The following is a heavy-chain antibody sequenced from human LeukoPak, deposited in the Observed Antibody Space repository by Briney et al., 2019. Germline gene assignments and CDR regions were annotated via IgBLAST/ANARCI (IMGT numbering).Heavy chain of an antibody. CDR3: ARLYSGYDHDDAFDI. D-gene: IGHD5-12*01. J-gene: IGHJ3*02. CDR2: IKQDGSEK. CDR1: GFTFSSYW. Sequence: PGGSLRLSCAASGFTFSSYWMSWVRQAPGKGLEWVANIKQDGSEKNYVDSVKGRFTISRDNAKNSLYLQMNTLRAEDTAVYYCARLYSGYDHDDAFDIWGQGTMVTVSS. V-gene: IGHV3-7*01.